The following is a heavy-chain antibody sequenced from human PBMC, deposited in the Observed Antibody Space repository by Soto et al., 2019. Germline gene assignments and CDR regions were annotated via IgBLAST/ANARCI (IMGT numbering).Heavy chain of an antibody. V-gene: IGHV5-10-1*01. Sequence: GESLKISCKGSGFSFTTYWISWVRQMPGKGLEWMGRIDPSAAYINYSPSFQGHVSISVDKSTSTAYLQWSSLKASDTAMYYCARLMVPYYYYVLDVWGQGTTVTVSS. CDR3: ARLMVPYYYYVLDV. J-gene: IGHJ6*02. D-gene: IGHD2-8*01. CDR1: GFSFTTYW. CDR2: IDPSAAYI.